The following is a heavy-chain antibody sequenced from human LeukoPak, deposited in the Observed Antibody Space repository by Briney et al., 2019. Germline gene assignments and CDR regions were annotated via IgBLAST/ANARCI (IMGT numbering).Heavy chain of an antibody. D-gene: IGHD5-12*01. J-gene: IGHJ1*01. V-gene: IGHV4-61*02. Sequence: SETLLLTCTVSGGSITNDNYYWSWMRQPAGKGLESIGRVYTSERTNYNLSLKSRVTISVETSMNHLSINLGAATPADCAVSYSARDDARGGSFLDYLRYCRLWGQGTLVTVSS. CDR3: ARDDARGGSFLDYLRYCRL. CDR2: VYTSERT. CDR1: GGSITNDNYY.